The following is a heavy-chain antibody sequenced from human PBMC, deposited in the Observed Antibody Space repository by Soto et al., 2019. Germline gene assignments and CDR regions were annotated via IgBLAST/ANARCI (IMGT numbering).Heavy chain of an antibody. CDR1: GYTFTSYG. Sequence: QVQLVQSGAEVKKPGASVKVSCKASGYTFTSYGVSWVRQAPGQGLEWMGWISGYNGNTNYAQKLQGRVTMTTDTSTSAACMELRSLRSDDTAVYYCARAGKYYYGSGSPYYYGIDVWGQGITVTVSS. CDR2: ISGYNGNT. D-gene: IGHD3-10*01. CDR3: ARAGKYYYGSGSPYYYGIDV. J-gene: IGHJ6*02. V-gene: IGHV1-18*04.